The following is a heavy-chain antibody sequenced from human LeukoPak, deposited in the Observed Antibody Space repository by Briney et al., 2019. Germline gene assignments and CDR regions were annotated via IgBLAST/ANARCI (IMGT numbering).Heavy chain of an antibody. Sequence: ASVKVSCKASGYTFTSYAMHLVRQAPGQRLEWMGWINAGNGNTKYSQKFEGRVTMTRDTSISTAYMELSRLRSDDTAVYYCARPTRVVSIRDAFDIWGQGTMVTVSS. J-gene: IGHJ3*02. D-gene: IGHD3-3*01. CDR1: GYTFTSYA. CDR3: ARPTRVVSIRDAFDI. CDR2: INAGNGNT. V-gene: IGHV1-3*01.